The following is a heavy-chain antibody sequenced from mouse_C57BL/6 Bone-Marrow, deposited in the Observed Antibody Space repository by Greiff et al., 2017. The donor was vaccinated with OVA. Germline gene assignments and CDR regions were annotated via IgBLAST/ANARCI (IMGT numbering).Heavy chain of an antibody. D-gene: IGHD2-3*01. V-gene: IGHV1-9*01. CDR2: ILPGSGST. Sequence: VQLQQSGAELMKPGASVKLSCKATGYTFTGYWIEWVKQRPGHGLEWIGEILPGSGSTNYNEKFKDKATLTAETSSNTAYMQLSSLTTEDSAIYYFALYDGYAHDRCFDVWGTGTTVTVSS. J-gene: IGHJ1*03. CDR1: GYTFTGYW. CDR3: ALYDGYAHDRCFDV.